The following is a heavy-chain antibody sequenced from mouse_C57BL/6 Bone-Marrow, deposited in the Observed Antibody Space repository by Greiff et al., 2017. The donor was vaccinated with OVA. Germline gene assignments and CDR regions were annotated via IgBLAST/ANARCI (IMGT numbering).Heavy chain of an antibody. D-gene: IGHD1-1*01. V-gene: IGHV1-69*01. J-gene: IGHJ2*01. CDR1: GYTFTSYW. CDR2: IDPSDSYT. CDR3: ARRGPITTVADY. Sequence: QVQLQQSGAELVMPGASVKLSCKASGYTFTSYWMHWVKQRPGQGLEWIGEIDPSDSYTNYNQKFKGKSTLTVDKSSSTAYMQLSSLTSEDSAVYYCARRGPITTVADYWGQGTTLTVSS.